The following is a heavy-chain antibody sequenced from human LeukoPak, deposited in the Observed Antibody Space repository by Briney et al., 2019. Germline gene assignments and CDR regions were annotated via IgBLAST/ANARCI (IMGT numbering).Heavy chain of an antibody. CDR2: IYYSGST. CDR3: ARVYYYYYYMDI. J-gene: IGHJ6*03. CDR1: GGSISSSSYY. Sequence: SETLSLTCTVSGGSISSSSYYRGWIRQPPGKGLEWIGSIYYSGSTYYNPSLKSRVTISVDTSKNQFPLKLTSVTAADTAVYYCARVYYYYYYMDIWGKGTTVTVSS. V-gene: IGHV4-39*06.